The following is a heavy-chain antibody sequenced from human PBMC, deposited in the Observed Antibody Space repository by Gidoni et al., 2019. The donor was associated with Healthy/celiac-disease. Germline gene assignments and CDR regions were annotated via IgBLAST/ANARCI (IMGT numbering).Heavy chain of an antibody. CDR2: IYYSGST. D-gene: IGHD6-13*01. Sequence: QVQLQESGPGLVKPSQTLFPSCTFSCGSISSGGYYWSWIRQHPGKGLEWIGYIYYSGSTYYNPSLKSRVTISVDTSKNQFSLKLSSVTAADTAVYYCARVPGIAAAGTLFDYWGQGTLVTVSS. CDR1: CGSISSGGYY. CDR3: ARVPGIAAAGTLFDY. J-gene: IGHJ4*02. V-gene: IGHV4-31*03.